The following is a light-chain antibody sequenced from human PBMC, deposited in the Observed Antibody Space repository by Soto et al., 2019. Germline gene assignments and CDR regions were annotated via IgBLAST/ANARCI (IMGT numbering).Light chain of an antibody. V-gene: IGLV2-14*03. CDR3: SSYSTTSTLVV. Sequence: QSVLTQPASVSGSPGQSITISCTGTSSDVGADNYVCWYQQHPDNAPKLIIYELTNRPSGVSNRFSGSKSGNTASLTISGLQAEDEADYYCSSYSTTSTLVVFGGGTKVTV. CDR2: ELT. J-gene: IGLJ3*02. CDR1: SSDVGADNY.